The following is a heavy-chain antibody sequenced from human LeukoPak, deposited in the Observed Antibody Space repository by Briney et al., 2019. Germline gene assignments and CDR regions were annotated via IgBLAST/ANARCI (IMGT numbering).Heavy chain of an antibody. D-gene: IGHD3-22*01. Sequence: GGSLRLSCAASGFTFSSYSMNWVRQAPGGGLEWVSAISGSGGSTYYADSVKGRFTISRDNSKNTLYLQMNSLRAEDTAVYYCAGYYDSSGYSMSGYYYYYMDVWGKGTTVTVSS. V-gene: IGHV3-23*01. CDR1: GFTFSSYS. CDR2: ISGSGGST. CDR3: AGYYDSSGYSMSGYYYYYMDV. J-gene: IGHJ6*03.